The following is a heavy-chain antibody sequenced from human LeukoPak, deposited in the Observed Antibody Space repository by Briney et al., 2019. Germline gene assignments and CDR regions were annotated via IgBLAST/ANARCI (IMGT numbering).Heavy chain of an antibody. CDR1: GFPFNSYT. CDR2: SSSTSSYK. J-gene: IGHJ4*02. V-gene: IGHV3-21*01. CDR3: VRETTTTFGVVPFYFDY. D-gene: IGHD3-3*01. Sequence: PGGSLRLSCAASGFPFNSYTMSWVRQAPGRGPEWVSCSSSTSSYKYYADSVKGRFTISRDNAKNSLYLQMNSLRAEDTAVYYCVRETTTTFGVVPFYFDYWGQGTLVTVSS.